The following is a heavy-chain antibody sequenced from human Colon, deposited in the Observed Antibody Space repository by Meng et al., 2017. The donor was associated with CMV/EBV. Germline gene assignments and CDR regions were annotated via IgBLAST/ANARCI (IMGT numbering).Heavy chain of an antibody. CDR1: GFTFST. CDR3: VGGGGPNKYFTF. V-gene: IGHV1-58*01. J-gene: IGHJ4*02. CDR2: VVLVSGNT. Sequence: SVKVSCKASGFTFSTLQWVRQPRGQRPEWIGWVVLVSGNTHFAQEFRGRATISWDMSTSTSHMELSTLRSDDTAVYYCVGGGGPNKYFTFWGQGTLVTVSS. D-gene: IGHD2-15*01.